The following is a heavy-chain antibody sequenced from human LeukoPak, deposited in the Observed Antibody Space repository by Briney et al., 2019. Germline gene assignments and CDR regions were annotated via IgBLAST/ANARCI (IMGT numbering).Heavy chain of an antibody. D-gene: IGHD3-22*01. Sequence: PPGGSLRLSCAASGFTFDDYAMHWVRHAPGKGLEWVSGISWNSGSIGYADSVKGRFTISRDNAKNSLYLQMNSLRAEDTALYYCAKDIQYYYDSSGAFDYWGQGTLVTVSS. V-gene: IGHV3-9*01. CDR3: AKDIQYYYDSSGAFDY. CDR2: ISWNSGSI. CDR1: GFTFDDYA. J-gene: IGHJ4*02.